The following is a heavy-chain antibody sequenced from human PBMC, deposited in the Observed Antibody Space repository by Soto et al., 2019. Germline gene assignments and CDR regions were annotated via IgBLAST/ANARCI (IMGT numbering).Heavy chain of an antibody. CDR3: AKDHPQWLWTFDY. J-gene: IGHJ4*02. D-gene: IGHD3-22*01. CDR2: ISSFSNYM. CDR1: GFTFNSYS. Sequence: PGGSLRLSCAVSGFTFNSYSMNWVRQAPGKGLEWVSSISSFSNYMYYTESVKGRFTISRDNARNSLYLQMNSLRAEDTAVYYCAKDHPQWLWTFDYWGQGTPVTVSS. V-gene: IGHV3-21*01.